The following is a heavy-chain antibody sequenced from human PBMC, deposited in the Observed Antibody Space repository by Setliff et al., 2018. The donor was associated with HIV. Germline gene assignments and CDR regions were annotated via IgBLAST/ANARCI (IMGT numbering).Heavy chain of an antibody. CDR3: ARIPTGGAFDI. Sequence: GASVKVSCKASGGTFTYSAIGWVRQAPGQGLEWMGAIVPILGIANSAQKFQGRVTITTDESTNTAYMELSSLRSEDTAVYYCARIPTGGAFDIWGQGTVVTVSS. D-gene: IGHD7-27*01. CDR2: IVPILGIA. J-gene: IGHJ3*02. V-gene: IGHV1-69*10. CDR1: GGTFTYSA.